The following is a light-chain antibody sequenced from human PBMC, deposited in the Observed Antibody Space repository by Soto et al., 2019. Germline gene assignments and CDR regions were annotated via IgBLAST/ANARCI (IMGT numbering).Light chain of an antibody. CDR3: QQSYSTPQT. CDR2: AAS. J-gene: IGKJ3*01. CDR1: QSISNY. V-gene: IGKV1-39*01. Sequence: DIQMTQSPSSLSASVGDRVTITCRASQSISNYLNWYQQKPGKAPKLLIYAASSLQSGVPSRFSGSGSGTDFTLTISSLQPEDFATYYCQQSYSTPQTFGPGTKVDIK.